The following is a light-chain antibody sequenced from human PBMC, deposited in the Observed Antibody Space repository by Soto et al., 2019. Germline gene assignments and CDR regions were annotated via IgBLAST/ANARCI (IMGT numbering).Light chain of an antibody. J-gene: IGLJ1*01. CDR2: DVS. Sequence: QSALTQPRSVSGSPRQSVTISCTGTSSDVGRYDLVSWYQQHPGKAPKVMIYDVSERPSGVPDRFSGSKSGNTASLTISGLQAEDEADYYCCSYAGSPRYVFGTGTKLTVL. V-gene: IGLV2-11*01. CDR3: CSYAGSPRYV. CDR1: SSDVGRYDL.